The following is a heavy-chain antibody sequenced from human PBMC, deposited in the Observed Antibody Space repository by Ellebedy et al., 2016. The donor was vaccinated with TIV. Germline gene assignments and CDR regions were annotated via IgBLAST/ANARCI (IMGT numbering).Heavy chain of an antibody. CDR3: ARARSSGWLHTPDY. D-gene: IGHD6-19*01. Sequence: AASVKVSCKASGYTFTSYFMHWVRQAPGQGLEWMGIINPSVGSTTYAQKLQGRVTITRDTSTSTVYMELSSLRPEDTAVYYCARARSSGWLHTPDYWGQGTLVTVSS. J-gene: IGHJ4*02. V-gene: IGHV1-46*04. CDR2: INPSVGST. CDR1: GYTFTSYF.